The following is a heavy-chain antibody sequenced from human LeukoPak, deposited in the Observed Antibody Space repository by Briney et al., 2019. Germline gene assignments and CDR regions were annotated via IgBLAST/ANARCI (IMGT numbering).Heavy chain of an antibody. CDR3: ARDRGDTIFDFETYYYMDV. CDR1: GGSISSYY. Sequence: SETLSLTCTVSGGSISSYYWSWIRQPAGKGLEWIGRIYTSGSTNHNPSLKSRVTMSVDTSKNQFSLKLSSVTAADTAVYYCARDRGDTIFDFETYYYMDVWGKGTTVTVSS. CDR2: IYTSGST. V-gene: IGHV4-4*07. D-gene: IGHD3-3*01. J-gene: IGHJ6*03.